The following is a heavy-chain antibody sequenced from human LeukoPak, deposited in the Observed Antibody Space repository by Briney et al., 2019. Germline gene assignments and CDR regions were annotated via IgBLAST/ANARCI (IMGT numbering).Heavy chain of an antibody. V-gene: IGHV1-2*04. Sequence: GASVKVSCKASGYTFTGYYMHWVRQAPGQGLEWMGWINPNSGGTNYAQKFQGWVTMTRDTSISTAYMELSRLRSDDTAVYYCARDSSSGANYYYYGMDVWGQGTTVTVSS. CDR3: ARDSSSGANYYYYGMDV. CDR2: INPNSGGT. CDR1: GYTFTGYY. D-gene: IGHD6-19*01. J-gene: IGHJ6*02.